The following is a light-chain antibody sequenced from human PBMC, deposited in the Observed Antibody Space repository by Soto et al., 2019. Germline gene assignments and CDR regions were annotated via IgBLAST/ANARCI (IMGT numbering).Light chain of an antibody. CDR1: QSLLHSNGYNY. J-gene: IGKJ1*01. Sequence: DIVMTQSPLSLPVTPGEPASISCRSSQSLLHSNGYNYLDWYLQKPGQSPQLLIYLGSNRASGVPDRFSGSGAGTDFTLKISRVEAEEVGVYYCMQALQTPRTFGQGTKVEI. V-gene: IGKV2-28*01. CDR3: MQALQTPRT. CDR2: LGS.